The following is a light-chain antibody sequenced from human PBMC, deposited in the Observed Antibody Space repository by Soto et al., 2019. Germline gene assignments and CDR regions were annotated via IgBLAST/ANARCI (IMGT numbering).Light chain of an antibody. V-gene: IGKV3-11*01. CDR2: DAS. J-gene: IGKJ5*01. CDR3: QQRSNWPPRIT. Sequence: IVLTQCPANLSVSAGERATLSCRASQSVSSYLAWYQQKPGQAPRLLIYDASNRATGIPARFSGSGSGTDFTFTLSSLEPEEFAVYYCQQRSNWPPRITFGQGTRLEIK. CDR1: QSVSSY.